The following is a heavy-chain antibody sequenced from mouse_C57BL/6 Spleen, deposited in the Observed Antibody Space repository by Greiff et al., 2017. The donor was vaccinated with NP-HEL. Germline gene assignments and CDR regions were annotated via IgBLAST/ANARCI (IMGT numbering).Heavy chain of an antibody. Sequence: EVKLMESGPELVKPGASVKIPCKASGYTFTDYNMDWVKQSHGKSLEWIGDINPNNGGTIYNQKFKGKATLTVDKSSSTAYMELRSLTSEDTAVYYCARRLASFDDWGQGTTLTVST. CDR1: GYTFTDYN. CDR2: INPNNGGT. D-gene: IGHD4-1*01. J-gene: IGHJ2*01. CDR3: ARRLASFDD. V-gene: IGHV1-18*01.